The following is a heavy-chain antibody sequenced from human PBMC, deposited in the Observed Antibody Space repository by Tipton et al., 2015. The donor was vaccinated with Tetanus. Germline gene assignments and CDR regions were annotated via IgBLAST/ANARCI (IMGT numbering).Heavy chain of an antibody. V-gene: IGHV4-61*02. CDR3: ARGVWSPLYNWFDP. J-gene: IGHJ5*02. CDR2: LYTSGSA. D-gene: IGHD1-26*01. Sequence: TLSLTCTVSGGSVSSGSYYWTWIRQPAGKGLEWIGRLYTSGSANYNPSLKSRVTMSVDTSKNQFSLKLSSVTAADTAVYYCARGVWSPLYNWFDPWGQGTLVTVSS. CDR1: GGSVSSGSYY.